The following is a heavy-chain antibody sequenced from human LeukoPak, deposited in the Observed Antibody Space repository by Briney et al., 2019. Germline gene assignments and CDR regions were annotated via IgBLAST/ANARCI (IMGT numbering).Heavy chain of an antibody. CDR1: GFTFSSYE. CDR3: ARDRLYLVVYAIGGDGMDV. D-gene: IGHD2-8*01. Sequence: GGSLRLSCAASGFTFSSYEMNWVRQAPGKGLEWVSYISSSGSTIYYADSVKGRFTISRDNAKNSLYLQMNSLRAEDTAVYYCARDRLYLVVYAIGGDGMDVWGQAATVTVSS. CDR2: ISSSGSTI. J-gene: IGHJ6*02. V-gene: IGHV3-48*03.